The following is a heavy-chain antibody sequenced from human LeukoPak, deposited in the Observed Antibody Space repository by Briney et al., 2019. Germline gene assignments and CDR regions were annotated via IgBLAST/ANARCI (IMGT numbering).Heavy chain of an antibody. J-gene: IGHJ6*03. V-gene: IGHV3-7*04. D-gene: IGHD5-12*01. Sequence: GGSLRLSCEASGFTLSSYWMDWVRQAPGKGLEWVANIKQDGSEMYYVDSVKGRFTISRDNAKNALYLQMNSLRPEDTAVYYCARGIVATVIYYYYMDVWAKGPRSPSP. CDR3: ARGIVATVIYYYYMDV. CDR1: GFTLSSYW. CDR2: IKQDGSEM.